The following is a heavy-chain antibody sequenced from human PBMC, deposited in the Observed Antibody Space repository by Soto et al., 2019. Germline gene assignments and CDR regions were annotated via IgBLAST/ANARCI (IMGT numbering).Heavy chain of an antibody. J-gene: IGHJ6*02. CDR3: AKSRGFGSRPYGMDV. D-gene: IGHD2-2*01. Sequence: GGSLRLSCAASGFTFSSYAMSWVRQAPGKGLEWVSAISGSGGSTYYADSVKGRFTISRDNSKNTLYLQMNSLRAEDTAVYYCAKSRGFGSRPYGMDVWGQGTTVTVSS. CDR2: ISGSGGST. V-gene: IGHV3-23*01. CDR1: GFTFSSYA.